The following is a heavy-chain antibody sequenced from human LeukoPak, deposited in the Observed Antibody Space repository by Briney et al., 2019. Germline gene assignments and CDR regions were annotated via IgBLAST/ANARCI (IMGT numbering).Heavy chain of an antibody. CDR1: GGSFSGYY. J-gene: IGHJ4*02. CDR3: ARGPRGSGSYFNY. Sequence: SETLSLTCDVYGGSFSGYYWSWTRQPPGKGLEWVGEINHSGFINYNPSLKSRVIISADTSKIQFSLKLTSVTAADTAVYYCARGPRGSGSYFNYWGQGTQVTVSS. CDR2: INHSGFI. D-gene: IGHD3-10*01. V-gene: IGHV4-34*01.